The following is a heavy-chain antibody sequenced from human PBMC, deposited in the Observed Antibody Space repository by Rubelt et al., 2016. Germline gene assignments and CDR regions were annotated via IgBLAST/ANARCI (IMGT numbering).Heavy chain of an antibody. CDR1: GFTLSSYW. J-gene: IGHJ4*02. CDR3: ATGGGYASGFDY. Sequence: EVQLVESGGGLVKPGGSLRLSCAASGFTLSSYWMSWVRQAPGKGLDWVANIKQDGSEKYYVDSVKGRFTISRDNAKNSLYLQMNSLRAEDTAVYYCATGGGYASGFDYWGQGTLVTVSS. V-gene: IGHV3-7*01. D-gene: IGHD3-16*01. CDR2: IKQDGSEK.